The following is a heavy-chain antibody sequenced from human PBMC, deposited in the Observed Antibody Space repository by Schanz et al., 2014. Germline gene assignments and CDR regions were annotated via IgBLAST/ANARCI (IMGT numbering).Heavy chain of an antibody. J-gene: IGHJ4*02. CDR3: ASSGAGYSSSWDFDY. CDR1: GGTFSTYT. D-gene: IGHD6-13*01. Sequence: QVQLVQSGAEVKKPGSSVKVSCKASGGTFSTYTISWVRQAPERGLEWMGRIIPILGIANYAQKFQGRVTITADKSTFTAYMDVSSLRSEDTAVYYCASSGAGYSSSWDFDYWGQGTLVTVSS. CDR2: IIPILGIA. V-gene: IGHV1-69*02.